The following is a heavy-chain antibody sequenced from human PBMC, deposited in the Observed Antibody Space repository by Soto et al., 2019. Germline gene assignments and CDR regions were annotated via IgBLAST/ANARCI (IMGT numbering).Heavy chain of an antibody. CDR2: ISWKSGSI. V-gene: IGHV3-9*01. CDR1: GFTFDDYA. Sequence: EVQLVESGGGLVQPGRSLRLSCAASGFTFDDYAMHWVRQAPGKGLEWVSGISWKSGSIGYADSVKGRFTISRDNAKNSLSLQMNRLRAEDTALYYCARGVATRKKVDHWGQGTLVTVSS. CDR3: ARGVATRKKVDH. J-gene: IGHJ4*02. D-gene: IGHD5-12*01.